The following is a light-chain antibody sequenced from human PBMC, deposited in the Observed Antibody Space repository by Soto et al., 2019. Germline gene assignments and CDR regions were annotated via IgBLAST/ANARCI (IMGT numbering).Light chain of an antibody. CDR2: QVS. CDR1: QSLLHTDGNTY. Sequence: DVVMTQSPLSLPVTLGQPASISCRSSQSLLHTDGNTYLNWFQQRPGQSPRRLIYQVSNRDSGVPDRFSGSGSVTDFTLKISRVEAEDVGVYYCMQGSHWPPWTFGQGTKVEIK. V-gene: IGKV2-30*02. J-gene: IGKJ1*01. CDR3: MQGSHWPPWT.